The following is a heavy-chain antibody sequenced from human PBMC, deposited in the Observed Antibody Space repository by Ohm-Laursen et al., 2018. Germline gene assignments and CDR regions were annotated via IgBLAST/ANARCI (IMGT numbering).Heavy chain of an antibody. CDR2: IYYSGST. D-gene: IGHD6-13*01. CDR3: ARVIAAAATSYFDY. CDR1: GGSISSGGHY. Sequence: SQTLSLTCTVSGGSISSGGHYWSWIRQHPGKGLEWIGYIYYSGSTYYNPSLKSRVTISVDTSKNQFSLKLSSVTAADTAVYYCARVIAAAATSYFDYWGQGTLVTVSS. V-gene: IGHV4-31*03. J-gene: IGHJ4*02.